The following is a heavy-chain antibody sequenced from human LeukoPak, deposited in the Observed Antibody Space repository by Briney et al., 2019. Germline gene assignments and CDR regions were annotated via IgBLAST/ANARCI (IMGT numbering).Heavy chain of an antibody. CDR2: IHYSGNT. D-gene: IGHD3-22*01. CDR1: AGSVTSGSYY. Sequence: SDTLSLTCTVSAGSVTSGSYYWGWIRQPPGKGLEWIGSIHYSGNTYYNPSLKSRVSISVDTSKNQFSLKVNSVTAADRAVYYCARHEGSYYDKSGYTFDYWGQGTLVTVSS. J-gene: IGHJ4*02. CDR3: ARHEGSYYDKSGYTFDY. V-gene: IGHV4-39*01.